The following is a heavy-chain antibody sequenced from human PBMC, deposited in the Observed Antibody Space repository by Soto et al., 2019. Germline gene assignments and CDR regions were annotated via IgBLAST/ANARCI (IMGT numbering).Heavy chain of an antibody. CDR1: GFTFNTYA. D-gene: IGHD3-10*01. J-gene: IGHJ4*01. Sequence: QVHLEEAGGGVVHPGRSLRLSCAASGFTFNTYAVHWVRQAPGKGLEWVAVVSSDGSNKYYSDSVKGRFSISRDNSNNTLSLQMTSLRTEDTAAYYCARGAITAVRGVAYWGRGPLVTVSS. CDR2: VSSDGSNK. V-gene: IGHV3-30*04. CDR3: ARGAITAVRGVAY.